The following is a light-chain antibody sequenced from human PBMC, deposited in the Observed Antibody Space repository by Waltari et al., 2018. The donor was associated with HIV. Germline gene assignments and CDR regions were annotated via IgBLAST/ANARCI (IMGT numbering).Light chain of an antibody. CDR3: QQYGDSPALI. V-gene: IGKV3-20*01. J-gene: IGKJ4*01. CDR1: QTFSTSY. Sequence: EIVLTQSPGILSLSPGQRATLSCRSSQTFSTSYMAWYQQKPGQAPRFPIYGASSRATRIPDSFSSSGSGTDFTLTISRLEPEDFAVYYCQQYGDSPALIFGGVTKVEIK. CDR2: GAS.